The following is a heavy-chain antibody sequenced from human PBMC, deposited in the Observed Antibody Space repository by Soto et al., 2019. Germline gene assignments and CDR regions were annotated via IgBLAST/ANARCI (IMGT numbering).Heavy chain of an antibody. CDR1: GYTFTSYD. Sequence: ASVKVSCKASGYTFTSYDINWVRQATGQGLEWMGWMNPNSGNTGYAQKFQGRVTMTRNTSISTAYMELSSLRSEDTAVYYCARGGQKLVFYGMEVWGQGTRVNVSS. V-gene: IGHV1-8*01. CDR2: MNPNSGNT. CDR3: ARGGQKLVFYGMEV. D-gene: IGHD6-13*01. J-gene: IGHJ6*01.